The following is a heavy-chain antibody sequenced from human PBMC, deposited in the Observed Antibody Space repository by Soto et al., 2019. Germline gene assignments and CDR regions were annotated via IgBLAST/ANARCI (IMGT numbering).Heavy chain of an antibody. J-gene: IGHJ4*02. CDR3: ARGPGTMAKIDY. CDR2: IYYSGST. CDR1: GGSISSGGYY. Sequence: QVQLQESGPGLVKPSQTLSLTCTVAGGSISSGGYYWSWIRQHPGKGLEWTGYIYYSGSTYYNPALKSRVTISVDPSKNQFSLKLSSVTAADTAVYYCARGPGTMAKIDYWGQGTLVTVSS. V-gene: IGHV4-31*03. D-gene: IGHD3-10*01.